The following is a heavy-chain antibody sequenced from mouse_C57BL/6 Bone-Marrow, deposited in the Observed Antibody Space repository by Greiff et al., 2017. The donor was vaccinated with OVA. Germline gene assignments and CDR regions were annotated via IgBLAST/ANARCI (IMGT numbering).Heavy chain of an antibody. Sequence: EVMLVESGGDLVKPGGSLKLSCAASGFTFSSYGMSWVRQTPDKRLEWVATISSGGSYTYYPDSVKGRFTISRDNAKNTMYLQMSSLKSEDTAMYYCARPSLAWFAYWGQGTLVTVSA. J-gene: IGHJ3*01. CDR3: ARPSLAWFAY. CDR2: ISSGGSYT. D-gene: IGHD6-2*01. CDR1: GFTFSSYG. V-gene: IGHV5-6*01.